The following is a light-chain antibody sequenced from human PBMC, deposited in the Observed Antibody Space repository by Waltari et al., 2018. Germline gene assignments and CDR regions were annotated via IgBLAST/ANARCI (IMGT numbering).Light chain of an antibody. J-gene: IGKJ5*01. V-gene: IGKV4-1*01. CDR3: QQYYSSPVT. CDR2: WAS. Sequence: DIVMTQSPDSLAVSLVERATITGKPSQSVFNRSDNKNYLGWYQQKPGLPPKLPIYWASTRESGVPDRFSGSGSGTDFTLTISSLQAEDVAVYYCQQYYSSPVTFGQGTRLEIK. CDR1: QSVFNRSDNKNY.